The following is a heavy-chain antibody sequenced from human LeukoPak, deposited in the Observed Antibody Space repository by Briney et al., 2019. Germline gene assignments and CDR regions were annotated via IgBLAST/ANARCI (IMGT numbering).Heavy chain of an antibody. J-gene: IGHJ4*02. CDR3: ARGRGRDVWGSYRYTGAFDY. CDR1: GGSFSGYY. CDR2: INHSGST. V-gene: IGHV4-34*01. D-gene: IGHD3-16*02. Sequence: PSETLSLTCDVYGGSFSGYYWSWIRQPPGKGLEWIGEINHSGSTNYNPSLKSRVTISADTSKNQFSLKLSSVTAADTAVYYCARGRGRDVWGSYRYTGAFDYWGQGTLVTVSS.